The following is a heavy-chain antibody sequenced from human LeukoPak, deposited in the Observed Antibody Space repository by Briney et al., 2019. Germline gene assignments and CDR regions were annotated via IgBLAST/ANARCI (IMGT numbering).Heavy chain of an antibody. J-gene: IGHJ4*02. Sequence: GGSLRLSCAASGFTFSSYWMHWVRQAPGKGLVWVSRINSDGSSTSYADSVKGRFTISRDNAKNTLYLQMNSLRAEDTAVYYCARTRYSGSYYSPFDYWGQGTLVTVSS. D-gene: IGHD1-26*01. CDR2: INSDGSST. V-gene: IGHV3-74*01. CDR3: ARTRYSGSYYSPFDY. CDR1: GFTFSSYW.